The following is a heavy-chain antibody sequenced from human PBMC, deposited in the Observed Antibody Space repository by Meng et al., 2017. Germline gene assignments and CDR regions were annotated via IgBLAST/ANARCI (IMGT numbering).Heavy chain of an antibody. CDR1: GGTFSSYA. CDR2: IIPIFGTA. V-gene: IGHV1-69*01. CDR3: ARALKHYYDSSGYRVGYFDY. D-gene: IGHD3-22*01. J-gene: IGHJ4*02. Sequence: HGHPVQSGAEVQKPGSSVKVSCKASGGTFSSYAISWVRQAPGQGLEWMGGIIPIFGTANYAQKFQGRVTITADESTSTAYMELSSLRSEDTAVYYCARALKHYYDSSGYRVGYFDYWGQGTLVTVSS.